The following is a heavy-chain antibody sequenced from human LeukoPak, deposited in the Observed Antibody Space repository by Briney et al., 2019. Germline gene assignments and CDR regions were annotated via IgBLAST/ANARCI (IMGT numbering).Heavy chain of an antibody. V-gene: IGHV1-18*01. Sequence: ASVKVSCTASGYTFSSYGISWVRQAPGQGLEWMGWISAYNGDTNYAQKFQGRATMTTDTSTTTAYMELRSLRSDDTAVYYCARAGGYYSRRGTDYMDVWGKGTTVTVSS. CDR1: GYTFSSYG. D-gene: IGHD2-21*02. CDR2: ISAYNGDT. CDR3: ARAGGYYSRRGTDYMDV. J-gene: IGHJ6*03.